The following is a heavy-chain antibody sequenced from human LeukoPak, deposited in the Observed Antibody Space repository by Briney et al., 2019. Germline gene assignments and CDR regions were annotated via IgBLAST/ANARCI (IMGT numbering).Heavy chain of an antibody. CDR3: GRAFPPLRTAVAWDY. J-gene: IGHJ4*02. CDR1: GFTFSDCD. D-gene: IGHD6-13*01. Sequence: PGGSLRLFCTASGFTFSDCDMIWFRQAPGKGLEWVSSISYRTSHIYYADSVKGRFTISRDNAKNSLYLQMDSLRAEDTAVYFCGRAFPPLRTAVAWDYWGQGTLVTVSS. V-gene: IGHV3-21*01. CDR2: ISYRTSHI.